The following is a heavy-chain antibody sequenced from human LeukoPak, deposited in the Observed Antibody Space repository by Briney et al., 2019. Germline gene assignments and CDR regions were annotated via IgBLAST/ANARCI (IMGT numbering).Heavy chain of an antibody. Sequence: PGGSLRLSCAASGFIFEDYGMNWVRRAPGKGLEWVSGINWNGANTGYADSVKGRFTISRDNAKNSLYLQMSSLRAEDTAVYYCARDRSYGSFNYWGQGTLVTVSS. CDR1: GFIFEDYG. J-gene: IGHJ4*02. CDR2: INWNGANT. CDR3: ARDRSYGSFNY. D-gene: IGHD5-18*01. V-gene: IGHV3-20*04.